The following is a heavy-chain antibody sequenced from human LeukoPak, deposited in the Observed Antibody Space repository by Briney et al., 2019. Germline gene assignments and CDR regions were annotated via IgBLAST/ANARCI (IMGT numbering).Heavy chain of an antibody. J-gene: IGHJ4*02. V-gene: IGHV4-30-4*01. CDR3: ARGYYYDGSGYAPDY. Sequence: PSQTLSLTCTVSGGTISSGDYYWSWIRQPPGKGLEWIGYIYYSGSTYYNPSLKSRVTISVDTSKNQFSLKLSSVTAADTAVYYCARGYYYDGSGYAPDYWGQGTLVTVSS. CDR1: GGTISSGDYY. CDR2: IYYSGST. D-gene: IGHD3-22*01.